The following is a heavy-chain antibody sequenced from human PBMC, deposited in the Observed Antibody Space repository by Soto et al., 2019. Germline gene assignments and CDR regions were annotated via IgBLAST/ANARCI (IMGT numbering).Heavy chain of an antibody. Sequence: QVQLVQSGAEVKKPGSSVKVSCKASGGTFSSYAISWVRQAPGQGLEWLGGIIPIFGTANYAQKFQGRVAITADESTSTAYMELSSLRSEDTAVYYCAIGYPRIAAAGTLLDFWGQGTLVTVSS. D-gene: IGHD6-13*01. V-gene: IGHV1-69*01. CDR2: IIPIFGTA. J-gene: IGHJ4*02. CDR3: AIGYPRIAAAGTLLDF. CDR1: GGTFSSYA.